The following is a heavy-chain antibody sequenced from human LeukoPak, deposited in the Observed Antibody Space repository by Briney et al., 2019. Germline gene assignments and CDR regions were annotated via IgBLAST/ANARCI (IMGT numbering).Heavy chain of an antibody. CDR2: IYYSGST. CDR3: ARHAGGISATGTRPFDY. J-gene: IGHJ4*02. V-gene: IGHV4-39*01. Sequence: PSETLSLTCTVSGDSISTSSFYWAWIRQPPGKGLEWIGSIYYSGSTYYNPSLKSRVTMSVDTSKNQFSLKLSSVTAADTAVYYCARHAGGISATGTRPFDYWGQGTLVTVSS. CDR1: GDSISTSSFY. D-gene: IGHD6-13*01.